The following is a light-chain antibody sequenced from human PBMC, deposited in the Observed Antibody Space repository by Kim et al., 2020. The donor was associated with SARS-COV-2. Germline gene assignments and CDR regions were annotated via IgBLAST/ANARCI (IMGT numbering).Light chain of an antibody. CDR3: QSFDNSLSAYV. Sequence: TSACPRGRSNIGAGKVVHWYQLLAGTAPKLLIYDSDNRPSGVPDRFSGSKSGTSASLAITGLQADDEADYYCQSFDNSLSAYVFGTGTKVTVL. J-gene: IGLJ1*01. CDR1: RSNIGAGKV. V-gene: IGLV1-40*01. CDR2: DSD.